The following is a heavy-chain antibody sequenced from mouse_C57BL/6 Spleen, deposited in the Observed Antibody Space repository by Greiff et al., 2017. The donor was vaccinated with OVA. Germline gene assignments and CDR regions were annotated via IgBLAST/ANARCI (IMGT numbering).Heavy chain of an antibody. CDR2: IDPSDSYT. J-gene: IGHJ2*01. Sequence: QVQLQQPGAELVKPGASVKLSCKASGYTFTSYWMQWVKQRPGQGLEWIGEIDPSDSYTNYNQKFKGKATLTVDTSSSTAYMQLSSLTSEDSAVDYCARGTAVVADYWGQGTTLTVSS. CDR3: ARGTAVVADY. CDR1: GYTFTSYW. D-gene: IGHD1-1*01. V-gene: IGHV1-50*01.